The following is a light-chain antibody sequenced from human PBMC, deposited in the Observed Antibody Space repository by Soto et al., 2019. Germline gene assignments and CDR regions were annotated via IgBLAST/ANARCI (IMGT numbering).Light chain of an antibody. CDR3: AAWDDSLNGHV. V-gene: IGLV1-44*01. J-gene: IGLJ1*01. CDR1: SSNIGSNT. CDR2: SNN. Sequence: QLVLTQPPSASGTPGQRVTISCSGSSSNIGSNTVNWYQQLPGTAPKLLIYSNNQRSSGVPDRFSGSKSGTSASLAISGLQYEDEADYYCAAWDDSLNGHVFGTGTKLTVL.